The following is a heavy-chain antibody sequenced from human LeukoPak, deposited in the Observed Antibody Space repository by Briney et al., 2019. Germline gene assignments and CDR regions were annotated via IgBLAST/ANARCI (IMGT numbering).Heavy chain of an antibody. CDR2: INHSGST. V-gene: IGHV4-30-2*01. J-gene: IGHJ4*02. CDR1: GGSISSGGYS. D-gene: IGHD1-1*01. Sequence: SQTLSLTCAVSGGSISSGGYSWSWIRQPPGKGLEWIGEINHSGSTNYNPSLKSRVTISVDTSKNQFSLKLSSVTAADTAVYYCARGFRGTAKGYWGQGTLVTVSS. CDR3: ARGFRGTAKGY.